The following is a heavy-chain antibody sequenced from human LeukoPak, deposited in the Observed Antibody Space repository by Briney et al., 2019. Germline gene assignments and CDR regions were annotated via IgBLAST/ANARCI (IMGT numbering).Heavy chain of an antibody. V-gene: IGHV3-9*01. CDR3: AKQESEPYCFDY. CDR2: ISWNSGSI. J-gene: IGHJ4*02. Sequence: GGSLRLSCAASGFTFDDYAMHWVRQAPGKGLEWVSCISWNSGSIGYADSVKGRFTISRDNAKNSLYLQMNSLRAEDTALYYCAKQESEPYCFDYWGQGTLVTVSS. D-gene: IGHD1-14*01. CDR1: GFTFDDYA.